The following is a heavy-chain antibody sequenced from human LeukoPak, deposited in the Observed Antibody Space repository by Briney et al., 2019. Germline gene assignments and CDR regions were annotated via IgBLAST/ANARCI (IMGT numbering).Heavy chain of an antibody. CDR2: IYYTGNT. J-gene: IGHJ5*02. V-gene: IGHV4-59*01. Sequence: SETLSLTCSVSGGSISYYYWNWIRQPPGKGLEWIGYIYYTGNTNYNPSLKSRVTISVDTSKNQFSLKLSSVTAADTAVYYCARDRLQLQSWGQGTLVTVSS. D-gene: IGHD5-24*01. CDR1: GGSISYYY. CDR3: ARDRLQLQS.